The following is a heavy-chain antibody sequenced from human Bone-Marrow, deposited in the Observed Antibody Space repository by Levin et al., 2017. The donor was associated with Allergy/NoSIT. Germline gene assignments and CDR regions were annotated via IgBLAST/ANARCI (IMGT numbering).Heavy chain of an antibody. CDR3: AKKTTVTRCAY. CDR1: GFTFSSYA. J-gene: IGHJ4*02. V-gene: IGHV3-23*01. D-gene: IGHD4-17*01. CDR2: ISGSGGST. Sequence: GESLKISCAASGFTFSSYAMSWVRQAPGKGLEWVSAISGSGGSTYYADSVKGRFTISRDNSKNTLYLQMNSLRAEDTAVYYCAKKTTVTRCAYWGQGTLVTVSS.